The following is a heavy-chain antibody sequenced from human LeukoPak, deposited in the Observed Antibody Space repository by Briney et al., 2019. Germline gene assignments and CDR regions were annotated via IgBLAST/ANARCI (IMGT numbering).Heavy chain of an antibody. Sequence: ASVKVSCKASGYTFTGYYMHWVRQAPGQGLEWMGWINPNSGGSNYVHKFQGRVTMTRETSISTAYMELSRLRSDDTAVYYCARDRGYCSSTRCPPRKNWFDPWGQGTLVTVSS. D-gene: IGHD2-2*01. J-gene: IGHJ5*02. CDR1: GYTFTGYY. CDR2: INPNSGGS. V-gene: IGHV1-2*02. CDR3: ARDRGYCSSTRCPPRKNWFDP.